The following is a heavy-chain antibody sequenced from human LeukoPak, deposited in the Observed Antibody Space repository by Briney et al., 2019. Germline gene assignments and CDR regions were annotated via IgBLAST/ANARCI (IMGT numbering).Heavy chain of an antibody. CDR3: AKTGCSGTSCYVHY. J-gene: IGHJ4*02. CDR2: ISSSSSYI. D-gene: IGHD2-2*01. Sequence: GGSLRLSCAASGFTFSSYSMNWVRQAPGKGLEWVSSISSSSSYIYYADSVKGRFTISRDNSENTLYLQMNSLRGEDTAVYYCAKTGCSGTSCYVHYWGQGTVVTVSS. CDR1: GFTFSSYS. V-gene: IGHV3-21*04.